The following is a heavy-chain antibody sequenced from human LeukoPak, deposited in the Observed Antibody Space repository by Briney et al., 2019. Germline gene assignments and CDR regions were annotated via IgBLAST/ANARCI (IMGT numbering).Heavy chain of an antibody. J-gene: IGHJ4*02. Sequence: PSETLSLTCTVSGGSISNYHWSWIRQPPGKGPEWIGYIHYSGTTNCTPSLKSRVTMSVDTSKTQFSLKLSSVTAADTAVYYCARHLYSGDSSFDYWGQGTLVTVSS. CDR2: IHYSGTT. CDR3: ARHLYSGDSSFDY. CDR1: GGSISNYH. V-gene: IGHV4-59*08. D-gene: IGHD1-26*01.